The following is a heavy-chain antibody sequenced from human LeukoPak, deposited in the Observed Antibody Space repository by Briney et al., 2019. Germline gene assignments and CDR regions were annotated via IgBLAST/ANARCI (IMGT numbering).Heavy chain of an antibody. CDR1: GGSFSGYY. J-gene: IGHJ6*03. V-gene: IGHV4-34*01. Sequence: PSETLSLTCAVYGGSFSGYYWSWIRQPPGKGLEWIGEINHSGSTNYNPSLKSRVTISVDTSKNQFSLKLSSVTAAGTAAYYCARFGRVANRYYYYYMDVWGKGTTVTVSS. CDR2: INHSGST. CDR3: ARFGRVANRYYYYYMDV. D-gene: IGHD4/OR15-4a*01.